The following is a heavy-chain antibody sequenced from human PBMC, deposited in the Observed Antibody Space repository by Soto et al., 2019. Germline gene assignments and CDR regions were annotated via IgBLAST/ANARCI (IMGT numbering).Heavy chain of an antibody. D-gene: IGHD6-13*01. CDR2: IYYSGST. J-gene: IGHJ6*02. CDR3: AGNIAAAGFSEAAYYYYGMDV. CDR1: GGSISSYY. V-gene: IGHV4-59*01. Sequence: QVQLQESGPGLVKPSETLSLTCTVSGGSISSYYWSWIRQPPGKGLEWIGYIYYSGSTNYNPSLKSRVTISVDTSKNQCSLKLSSVTAADTAVYYCAGNIAAAGFSEAAYYYYGMDVWGQGTTVTVSS.